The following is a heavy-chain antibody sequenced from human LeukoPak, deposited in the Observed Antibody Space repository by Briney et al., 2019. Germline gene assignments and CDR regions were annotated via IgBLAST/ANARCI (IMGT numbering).Heavy chain of an antibody. CDR1: GYTFTSYD. CDR3: ERDRAEVIRSIAGWFDP. D-gene: IGHD3-3*01. CDR2: MNPNSGNT. V-gene: IGHV1-8*01. J-gene: IGHJ5*02. Sequence: ASVKVSCKASGYTFTSYDINWVRQATGQGLEWMGWMNPNSGNTGYAQKFQGRVTMTRNTSISTAYMELSSLRAEDRAVYYCERDRAEVIRSIAGWFDPWGQATLVTVSS.